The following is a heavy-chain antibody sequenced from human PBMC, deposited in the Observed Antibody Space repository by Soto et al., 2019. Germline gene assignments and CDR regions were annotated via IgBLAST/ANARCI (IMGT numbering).Heavy chain of an antibody. CDR1: GYSFSEMS. D-gene: IGHD3-10*01. V-gene: IGHV1-24*01. CDR2: FDGEDGQT. Sequence: QVPLVQSGAEVKEPGASVKVSCKVSGYSFSEMSMHWVRQTPEKGLEWMGSFDGEDGQTMYAQKYQGRVTMTEDTSADTAYMELSSLRSDDTAVYYCAIPGATGHLDYWGQGSRVTVSS. J-gene: IGHJ4*02. CDR3: AIPGATGHLDY.